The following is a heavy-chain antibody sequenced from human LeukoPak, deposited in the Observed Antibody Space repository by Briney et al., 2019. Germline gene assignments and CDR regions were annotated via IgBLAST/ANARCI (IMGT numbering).Heavy chain of an antibody. CDR2: INPNSGGT. J-gene: IGHJ4*02. CDR3: ARQYSYGSLLFDY. D-gene: IGHD5-18*01. V-gene: IGHV1-2*02. Sequence: GASVKVSCKASGYTFTGYYMHWVRQAPGQGLEWMGWINPNSGGTNYAQKFQGRVTMTRDTSISTAYMELSRLRSGDTAVYYCARQYSYGSLLFDYWGQGTLVTVSS. CDR1: GYTFTGYY.